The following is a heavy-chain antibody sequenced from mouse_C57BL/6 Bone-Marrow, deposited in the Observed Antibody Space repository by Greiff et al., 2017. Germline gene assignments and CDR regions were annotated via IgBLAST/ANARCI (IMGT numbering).Heavy chain of an antibody. V-gene: IGHV1-55*01. J-gene: IGHJ3*01. Sequence: VQLQQPGAELVKPGASVKMSCKASGYTFTSYWITWVKQRPGQGLEWIGDIYPGSGSTNYNEKFKSKATLTVETSSSTAYMQLSSLTSEDSAVYYCARSYYGNYEAYWGQGTLVTVSA. CDR1: GYTFTSYW. CDR3: ARSYYGNYEAY. D-gene: IGHD2-1*01. CDR2: IYPGSGST.